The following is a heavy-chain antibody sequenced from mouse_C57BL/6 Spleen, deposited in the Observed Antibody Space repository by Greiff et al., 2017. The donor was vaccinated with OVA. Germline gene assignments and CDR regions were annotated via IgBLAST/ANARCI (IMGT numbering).Heavy chain of an antibody. CDR1: GYAFSSYW. J-gene: IGHJ2*01. Sequence: QVQLQQSGAELVKPGASVKISCKASGYAFSSYWMNWVKQRPGKGLEWIGQIYPGDGDTNYNGKFKGKATLTADKSSSTAYMQLSSLTSEDSAVYFCARKSGTEGYYFDYWGQGTTLTVSS. CDR3: ARKSGTEGYYFDY. CDR2: IYPGDGDT. V-gene: IGHV1-80*01. D-gene: IGHD1-3*01.